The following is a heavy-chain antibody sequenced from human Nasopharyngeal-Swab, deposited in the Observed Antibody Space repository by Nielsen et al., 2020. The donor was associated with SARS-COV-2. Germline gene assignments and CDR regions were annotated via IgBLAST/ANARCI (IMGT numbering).Heavy chain of an antibody. CDR3: AREGPYDSSGYYADYYYYGMDV. V-gene: IGHV3-33*01. D-gene: IGHD3-22*01. CDR1: GFTFSSYG. Sequence: GESLKISCAASGFTFSSYGMHWVRQAPGKGLEWVAVIWYDGSNKYYADSVKGRFTISRDNSKNTLYLQMNSLRAEDTAVYYCAREGPYDSSGYYADYYYYGMDVWGQGTTVTVSS. J-gene: IGHJ6*02. CDR2: IWYDGSNK.